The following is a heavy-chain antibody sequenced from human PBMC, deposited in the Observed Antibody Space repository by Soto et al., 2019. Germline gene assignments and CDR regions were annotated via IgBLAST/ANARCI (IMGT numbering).Heavy chain of an antibody. CDR2: IYYSGST. D-gene: IGHD4-4*01. Sequence: SETLSLTCTVSGGSISSYYWSWIRQPPGKGLEWIGYIYYSGSTNYNPSLKSRVTISVDTSKNQFSLKLSSVTAADTAVYYCARGHSNPLYYYMDVWGKGTTVTVSS. CDR1: GGSISSYY. CDR3: ARGHSNPLYYYMDV. V-gene: IGHV4-59*01. J-gene: IGHJ6*03.